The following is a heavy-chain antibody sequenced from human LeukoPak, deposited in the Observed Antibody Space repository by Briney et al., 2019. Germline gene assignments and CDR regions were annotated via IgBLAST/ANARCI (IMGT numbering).Heavy chain of an antibody. J-gene: IGHJ4*02. V-gene: IGHV4-39*07. CDR1: GGSISSSSYY. CDR2: IYYSGST. D-gene: IGHD2-2*01. CDR3: ARGDPAKRGSFDY. Sequence: PSETLSLTCTVSGGSISSSSYYWGWIRQPPGKGLEWIGSIYYSGSTYYNPSLKSRVTISVDTSKNQFSLKLSSVTAADTAVYYCARGDPAKRGSFDYWGQGTLVTVSS.